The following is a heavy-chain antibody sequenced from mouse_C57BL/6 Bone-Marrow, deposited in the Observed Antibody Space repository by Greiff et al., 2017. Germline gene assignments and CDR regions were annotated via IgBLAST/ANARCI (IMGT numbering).Heavy chain of an antibody. V-gene: IGHV5-9*01. CDR1: GFTFSSYT. D-gene: IGHD1-1*01. CDR2: ISGGGGNT. CDR3: SRQVTTVLATKYFDV. J-gene: IGHJ1*03. Sequence: DVHLVESGGGLVKPGGSLKLSCAASGFTFSSYTMSWVRQTPEKRLQWVAAISGGGGNTYYPDSVKGRFTISRDNDKNIRYLQMSSLRSEDTALXYCSRQVTTVLATKYFDVWGTGTTVTVAS.